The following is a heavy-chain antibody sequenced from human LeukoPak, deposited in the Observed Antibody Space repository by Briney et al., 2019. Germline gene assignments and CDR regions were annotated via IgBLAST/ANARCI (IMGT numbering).Heavy chain of an antibody. D-gene: IGHD1-26*01. CDR1: GFTFSSYW. V-gene: IGHV3-7*01. J-gene: IGHJ4*02. Sequence: GGSLRLSCAASGFTFSSYWMSWVRQAPGKGLEWVANIKHDGSEKYYVDSVKGRFTISRDNAKNSLYLQMNSLRAEDTAVYYCARVATTGHSEDFDYWGQGTLVTVSS. CDR2: IKHDGSEK. CDR3: ARVATTGHSEDFDY.